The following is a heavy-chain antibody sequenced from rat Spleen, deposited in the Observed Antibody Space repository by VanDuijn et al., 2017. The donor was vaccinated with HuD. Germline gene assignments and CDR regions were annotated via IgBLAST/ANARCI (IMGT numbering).Heavy chain of an antibody. J-gene: IGHJ3*01. CDR2: ISTGGITT. V-gene: IGHV5-27*01. D-gene: IGHD5-1*01. CDR1: GFTFSNFD. Sequence: EVQLVESGGGLVQPGRSMKLSCAASGFTFSNFDMAWVRQAPTKGLEWVAYISTGGITTYYRDSVKGRFTISRDNAKSTLYLQMDSLRSEDTATYYCTTGPGTWFAYWGQGTLDTVSS. CDR3: TTGPGTWFAY.